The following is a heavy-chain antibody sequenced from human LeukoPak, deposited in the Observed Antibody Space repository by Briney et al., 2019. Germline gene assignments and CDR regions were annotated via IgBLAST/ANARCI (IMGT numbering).Heavy chain of an antibody. CDR2: ISGNGYP. V-gene: IGHV3-23*01. D-gene: IGHD4-17*01. CDR3: ATNLYGDSPLAIDY. CDR1: GFTLSSYA. J-gene: IGHJ4*02. Sequence: GGSLRLSCAASGFTLSSYAMNWVRQAPGKGLEWVSAISGNGYPYYADSVKGRFTISRDNSKNTLYLQMNSLRPEDTAVYYCATNLYGDSPLAIDYWGQGTLVTVSS.